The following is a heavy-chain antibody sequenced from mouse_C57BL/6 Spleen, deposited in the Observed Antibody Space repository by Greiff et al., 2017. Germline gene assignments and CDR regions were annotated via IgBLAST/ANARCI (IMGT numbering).Heavy chain of an antibody. CDR3: AREGTGTLALGY. CDR2: ISDGGSYT. CDR1: GFTFSSYA. D-gene: IGHD4-1*01. Sequence: EVKLVESGGGLVKPGGSLKLSCAASGFTFSSYAMSWVRQTPEKRLEWVATISDGGSYTYYPDNVKGRFTISRDNAKHNLYLQMSHLKSEDTAMYYCAREGTGTLALGYWGQGTTLTVSS. J-gene: IGHJ2*01. V-gene: IGHV5-4*01.